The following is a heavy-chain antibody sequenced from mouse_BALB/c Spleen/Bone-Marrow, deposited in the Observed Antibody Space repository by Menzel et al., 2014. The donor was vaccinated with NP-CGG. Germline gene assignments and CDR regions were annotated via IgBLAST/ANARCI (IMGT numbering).Heavy chain of an antibody. Sequence: QVQLKESGAELGMPGASVKMSCKASGYTFTDNWIYWVKQRPGQGLEWIGAIDTSDSYTNYDRKFMGKASLTVDASSSTAYMQVSSLTSDDSAVYYCARGEHDFSLDYWGQGTSVTVSS. CDR3: ARGEHDFSLDY. CDR2: IDTSDSYT. D-gene: IGHD2-4*01. CDR1: GYTFTDNW. V-gene: IGHV1-69*01. J-gene: IGHJ4*01.